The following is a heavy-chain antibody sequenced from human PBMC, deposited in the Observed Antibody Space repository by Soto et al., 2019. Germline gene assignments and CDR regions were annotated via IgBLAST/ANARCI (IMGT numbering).Heavy chain of an antibody. CDR2: INAGNGNT. CDR1: GYTNTIDA. J-gene: IGHJ6*02. CDR3: ASSYSNYALIDYYYYGMDV. Sequence: ALVKVSCKASGYTNTIDARRWVRQANGQRLEWMGWINAGNGNTKYSQKFQGRVTITRDTSASTAYMELSSLRSEDTAVYYCASSYSNYALIDYYYYGMDVWGQGTTVTVSS. D-gene: IGHD4-4*01. V-gene: IGHV1-3*01.